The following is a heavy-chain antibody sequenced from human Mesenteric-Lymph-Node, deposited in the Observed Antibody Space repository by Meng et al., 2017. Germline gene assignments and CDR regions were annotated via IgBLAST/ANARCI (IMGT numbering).Heavy chain of an antibody. CDR2: IDWDDDK. CDR1: GFSLSTSGMC. CDR3: ARIPRGYCSSTSCYEGYYYGMDV. Sequence: SGPTLVKPTQTLTLTCTFSGFSLSTSGMCVSWVRQPPGKALEWLALIDWDDDKYYSTSLKTRLTISKDTSKNQVVLTMTNMDPVDTATYYCARIPRGYCSSTSCYEGYYYGMDVWGQGTTVTVS. V-gene: IGHV2-70*20. J-gene: IGHJ6*02. D-gene: IGHD2-2*01.